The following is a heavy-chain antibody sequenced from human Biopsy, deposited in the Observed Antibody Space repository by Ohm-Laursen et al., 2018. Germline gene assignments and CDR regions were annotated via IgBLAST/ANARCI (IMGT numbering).Heavy chain of an antibody. V-gene: IGHV4-31*01. J-gene: IGHJ5*02. CDR2: IFNSANT. Sequence: SDTLSLTCTVSGGSISSGGSYWSWIRQRPGKGLEWIGSIFNSANTYYNPSLKNLITISGDTSKNQFSLKLNSVTAADTAVYYCARGDYFDSNDYFWFDPWGQGTLVTVSS. CDR1: GGSISSGGSY. D-gene: IGHD3-22*01. CDR3: ARGDYFDSNDYFWFDP.